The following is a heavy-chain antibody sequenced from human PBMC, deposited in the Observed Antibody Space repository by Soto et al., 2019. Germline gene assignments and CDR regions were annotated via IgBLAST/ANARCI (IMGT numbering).Heavy chain of an antibody. CDR3: ARAIPLGDRPWCFDL. V-gene: IGHV4-30-4*01. J-gene: IGHJ2*01. CDR2: IYYSGST. D-gene: IGHD3-10*01. Sequence: SGTLSLTCTVSGGSISSGDYYWSWIRQPPGKGLEWIGYIYYSGSTYYNPSLKSRVTISVDTSKNQFSLKLSSVTAADTAVYYCARAIPLGDRPWCFDLWGRGTLVTVCS. CDR1: GGSISSGDYY.